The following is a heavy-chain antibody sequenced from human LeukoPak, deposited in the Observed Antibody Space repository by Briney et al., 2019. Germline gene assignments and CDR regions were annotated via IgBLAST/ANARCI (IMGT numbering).Heavy chain of an antibody. CDR1: GASISRSTYY. Sequence: SETLSLTCDVSGASISRSTYYWGWIRQSPGKGLAWIGSISYTGTTYYNPSLRGRVTISADTSKNYFSLRLTSVTAADTAVYYCAKEDSNNADDAFDIWGQGTMVTVSS. V-gene: IGHV4-39*02. J-gene: IGHJ3*02. D-gene: IGHD1-14*01. CDR3: AKEDSNNADDAFDI. CDR2: ISYTGTT.